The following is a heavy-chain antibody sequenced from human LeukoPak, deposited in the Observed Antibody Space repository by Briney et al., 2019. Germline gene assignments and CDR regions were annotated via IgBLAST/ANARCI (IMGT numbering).Heavy chain of an antibody. J-gene: IGHJ4*02. Sequence: SQTLSLTCAVSGCSISSGGYSWSWIRQPPGKGLEWIGYIYHSGSTYYNPSLKSRVTISVDRSKNQFSLKLSSVTAADTAVYYCARAGRLAIDYWGQGTLVTVSS. V-gene: IGHV4-30-2*01. CDR1: GCSISSGGYS. CDR2: IYHSGST. D-gene: IGHD1-26*01. CDR3: ARAGRLAIDY.